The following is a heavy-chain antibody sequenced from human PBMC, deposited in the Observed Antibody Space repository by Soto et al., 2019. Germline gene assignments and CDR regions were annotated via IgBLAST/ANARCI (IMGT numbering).Heavy chain of an antibody. J-gene: IGHJ3*02. D-gene: IGHD3-10*01. CDR3: ASLPVRGVISVAFDI. V-gene: IGHV1-3*01. Sequence: ASVKVSCKASGYTFTSYAMHWVRQAPGQRLEWMGWINAGNGNTKYSQKFQGRVTITRDTSASTAYMELSSLRSEDTAVYYCASLPVRGVISVAFDIWGRGTMVTVSS. CDR1: GYTFTSYA. CDR2: INAGNGNT.